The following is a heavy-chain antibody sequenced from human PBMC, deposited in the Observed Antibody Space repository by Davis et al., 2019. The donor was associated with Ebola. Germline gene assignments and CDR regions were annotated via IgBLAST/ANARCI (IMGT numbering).Heavy chain of an antibody. V-gene: IGHV1-8*01. J-gene: IGHJ6*02. CDR2: MNPNSGNT. Sequence: ASVKVSCKASGYTFTSYDINWVRQATGQGLEWMGWMNPNSGNTGYAQKFQGRVTMTRNTSISTAYMELSSLRSEDTAVYYCASTRYYYDSSGYLYYYYYGMDVWGQGTTVTVSS. D-gene: IGHD3-22*01. CDR3: ASTRYYYDSSGYLYYYYYGMDV. CDR1: GYTFTSYD.